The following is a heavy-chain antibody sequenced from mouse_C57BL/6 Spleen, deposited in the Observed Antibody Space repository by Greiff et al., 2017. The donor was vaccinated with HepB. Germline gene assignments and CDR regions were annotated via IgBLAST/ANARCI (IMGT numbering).Heavy chain of an antibody. CDR3: ARDQDDYPLDY. D-gene: IGHD2-4*01. Sequence: VQLKESGGGLVKPGGSLKLSCAASGFTFSSYAMSWVRQTPEKRLEWVATISDGGSYTYYPDNVKGRFTISRDNAKNNLYLQMSHLKSEDTAMYYCARDQDDYPLDYWGQGTTLTVSS. J-gene: IGHJ2*01. CDR1: GFTFSSYA. CDR2: ISDGGSYT. V-gene: IGHV5-4*01.